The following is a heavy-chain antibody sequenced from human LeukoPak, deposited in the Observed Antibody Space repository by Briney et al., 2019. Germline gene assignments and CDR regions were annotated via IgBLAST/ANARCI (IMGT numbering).Heavy chain of an antibody. J-gene: IGHJ5*02. Sequence: SETLSLTCTFSGGSISSGSYYWSWIRQPAVKGLEWIGRIYTSGSTNYNPSLKSRVTISVDASKTQFSLKLSSVTAADTAVYYCARDNDFWSAWGQGTLVTVSS. D-gene: IGHD3-3*01. CDR2: IYTSGST. CDR3: ARDNDFWSA. CDR1: GGSISSGSYY. V-gene: IGHV4-61*02.